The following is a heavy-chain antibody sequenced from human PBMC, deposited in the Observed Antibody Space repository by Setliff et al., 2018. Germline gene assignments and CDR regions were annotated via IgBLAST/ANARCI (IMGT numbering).Heavy chain of an antibody. CDR3: ARERMYYNWFDP. Sequence: SETLSLTCAVYGGSFSGYYWSWIRQPPGKGLEWIGEINHSGSTNYNPSLKSRVTISVDMSKNQFSLKLSSVTAADTAVYYCARERMYYNWFDPWGQGTLVTVSS. D-gene: IGHD2-15*01. CDR1: GGSFSGYY. CDR2: INHSGST. J-gene: IGHJ5*02. V-gene: IGHV4-34*01.